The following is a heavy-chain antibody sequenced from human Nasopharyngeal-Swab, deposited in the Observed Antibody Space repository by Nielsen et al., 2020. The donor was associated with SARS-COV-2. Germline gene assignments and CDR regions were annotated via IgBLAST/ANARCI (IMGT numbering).Heavy chain of an antibody. CDR2: IRSKAYGGTT. J-gene: IGHJ6*02. D-gene: IGHD2-2*01. CDR3: TREGYCSSTSCYVYYYYGMDV. V-gene: IGHV3-49*02. Sequence: WIRQPPGKGLEWVGFIRSKAYGGTTEYAASVKGRFTISRDDSKSIAYLQMNSLKTEDTAVYYCTREGYCSSTSCYVYYYYGMDVRGQGTTVTVSS.